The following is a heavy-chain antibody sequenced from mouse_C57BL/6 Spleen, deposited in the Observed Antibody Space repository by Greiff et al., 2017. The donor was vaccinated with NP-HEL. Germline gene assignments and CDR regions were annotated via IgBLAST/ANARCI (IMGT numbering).Heavy chain of an antibody. J-gene: IGHJ4*01. V-gene: IGHV5-17*01. CDR3: ARQRLRHGGAMDY. Sequence: EVKVVESGGGLVKPGGSLKLSCAASGFTFSDYGMHWVRQAPEKGLEWVAYISSGSSTIYYADTVKGRFTISRDNAKNTLFLQMTSLRSEDTAMYYCARQRLRHGGAMDYWGQGTSVTVSS. CDR1: GFTFSDYG. CDR2: ISSGSSTI. D-gene: IGHD2-4*01.